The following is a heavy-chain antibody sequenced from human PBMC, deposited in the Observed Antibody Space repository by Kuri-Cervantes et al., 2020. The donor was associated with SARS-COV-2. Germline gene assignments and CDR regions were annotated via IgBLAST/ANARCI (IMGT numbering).Heavy chain of an antibody. CDR3: ARVAGCVGSFCYYTNWFDH. D-gene: IGHD3-22*01. CDR1: GGSISSYY. V-gene: IGHV4-4*09. CDR2: IHASGSA. J-gene: IGHJ5*02. Sequence: GSLRLSCTVSGGSISSYYWSWIRQPPGKGLEFIGFIHASGSAYYNPSLQSRVTISVDRSKTQFPLTVTSVTAADTAVYYCARVAGCVGSFCYYTNWFDHWGHGTLVTVSS.